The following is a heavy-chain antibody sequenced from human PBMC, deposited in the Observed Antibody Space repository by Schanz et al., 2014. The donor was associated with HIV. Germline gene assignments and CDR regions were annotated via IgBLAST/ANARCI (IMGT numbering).Heavy chain of an antibody. CDR2: LSYDGINK. D-gene: IGHD4-17*01. CDR3: ARQGLRFSFWLDY. CDR1: GFSFSNYG. J-gene: IGHJ4*02. Sequence: QVQLVESGGGVVRPGRSLRLSCAASGFSFSNYGMHWVRQAPGKGLEWVAVLSYDGINKYFADSVKGRFTISRDNSKNTLYLHMNTLRAEDTAVYGCARQGLRFSFWLDYWGQGTPVTVSP. V-gene: IGHV3-30*03.